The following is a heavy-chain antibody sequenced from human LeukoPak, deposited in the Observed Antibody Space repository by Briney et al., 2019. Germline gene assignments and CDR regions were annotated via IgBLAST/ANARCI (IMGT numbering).Heavy chain of an antibody. V-gene: IGHV3-74*01. Sequence: GGFLRLSCTASGFSFSGHWMHWARQLPGKGLAWVSRISPTGSTTSYADSVKGRFTVSRDNAKNTLYLQVNNLRAEDTAVYYCARGPNSNWSGLDFWGQGTLLTVSS. CDR1: GFSFSGHW. CDR3: ARGPNSNWSGLDF. J-gene: IGHJ4*02. D-gene: IGHD6-6*01. CDR2: ISPTGSTT.